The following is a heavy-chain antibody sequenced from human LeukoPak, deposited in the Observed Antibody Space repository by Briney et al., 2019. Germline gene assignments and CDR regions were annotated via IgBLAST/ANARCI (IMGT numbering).Heavy chain of an antibody. D-gene: IGHD3-9*01. J-gene: IGHJ4*02. CDR3: ATDQRYAFDY. Sequence: GGSLPLSRATSGFSFTDYPMNWVRPAPAKGLEWISNIRTTAEGAKYAYYADSVKGRVTISRDDGKNTLYLHMNSLRDDDTAVYYCATDQRYAFDYWGQGILVTVSS. CDR2: IRTTAEGAKYA. CDR1: GFSFTDYP. V-gene: IGHV3-48*02.